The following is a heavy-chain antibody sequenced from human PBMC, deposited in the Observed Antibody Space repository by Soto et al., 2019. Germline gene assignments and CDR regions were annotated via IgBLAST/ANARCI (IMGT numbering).Heavy chain of an antibody. D-gene: IGHD5-12*01. CDR3: ARGGYSGYDSPGDYYYYGMDV. CDR1: GFTFSSYG. J-gene: IGHJ6*02. CDR2: IWYDGSIK. V-gene: IGHV3-33*01. Sequence: GGSLRLSCAASGFTFSSYGMHWVRQAPGKGLEWVAVIWYDGSIKYYADSVKGRFTISRDNSKNTLYLQMNSLRAEDTAVYYCARGGYSGYDSPGDYYYYGMDVWGQGTTVTVSS.